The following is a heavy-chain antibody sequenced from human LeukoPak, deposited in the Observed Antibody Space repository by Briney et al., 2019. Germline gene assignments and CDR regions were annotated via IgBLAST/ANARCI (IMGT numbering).Heavy chain of an antibody. V-gene: IGHV4-31*03. CDR2: IYYSGST. Sequence: PSETLSLTCTVSGGSISSGGYYWGWLRQHPGRGLEGFGYIYYSGSTYYNPSLKSRVTISVDTSKNQFSLKLSSVTAADTSVYYCARGAMMITFGGVIVPRYSWFDPWGQGTLVTVSS. CDR1: GGSISSGGYY. D-gene: IGHD3-16*02. J-gene: IGHJ5*02. CDR3: ARGAMMITFGGVIVPRYSWFDP.